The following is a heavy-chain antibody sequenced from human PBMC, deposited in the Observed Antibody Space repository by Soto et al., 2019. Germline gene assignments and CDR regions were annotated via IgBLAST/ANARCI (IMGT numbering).Heavy chain of an antibody. Sequence: PSGTPSLTRPVSGGSLSSSSYYWGLARQPPGKGLEWIGSIYYSGSTYYNPSLKSRVTISVDTSKNQFSLKLSSVTAADTAVYYCARHTRLAYNDYWGQGTLVTAPQ. J-gene: IGHJ4*02. CDR2: IYYSGST. CDR1: GGSLSSSSYY. CDR3: ARHTRLAYNDY. D-gene: IGHD6-19*01. V-gene: IGHV4-39*01.